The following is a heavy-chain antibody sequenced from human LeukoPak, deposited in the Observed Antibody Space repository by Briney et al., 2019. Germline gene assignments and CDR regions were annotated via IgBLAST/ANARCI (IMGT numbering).Heavy chain of an antibody. D-gene: IGHD1-26*01. CDR3: AGGGRQLDY. CDR1: GFIFNNYG. J-gene: IGHJ4*02. V-gene: IGHV3-33*01. Sequence: GGSLRLSCAASGFIFNNYGMHWVRQAPGKGLEWVAVIWYDGSNKYYADSVKGRFTISRDNSKNTLYLQMNSLRAEDTAVYYCAGGGRQLDYWGQGTLVTVSS. CDR2: IWYDGSNK.